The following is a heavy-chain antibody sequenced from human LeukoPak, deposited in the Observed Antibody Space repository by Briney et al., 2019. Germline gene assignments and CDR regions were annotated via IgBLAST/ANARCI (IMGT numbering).Heavy chain of an antibody. CDR1: GYTFTGYY. V-gene: IGHV1-2*06. Sequence: ASVKVSCKASGYTFTGYYMHWVRQAPGQGLEWMGRINPNSGGTNYAQKFQGRVTMTRDTSISTAYMELSRLRSDDTAVYYCARESSLSHCSGGSCYVDYWGQGTLVTVSS. CDR3: ARESSLSHCSGGSCYVDY. D-gene: IGHD2-15*01. J-gene: IGHJ4*02. CDR2: INPNSGGT.